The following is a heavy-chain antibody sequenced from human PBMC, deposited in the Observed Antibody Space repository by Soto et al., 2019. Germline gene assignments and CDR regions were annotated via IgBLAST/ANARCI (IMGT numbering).Heavy chain of an antibody. Sequence: QVQLVQSGAEVKKPGASVKVSCKASGYSFTSYGISWVRQAPGQGLEWMGWISAYNGNTNYAQKFQGRVTMTTDKSTSTVYKELRSLRSDDTAVYYCARDRALEQRDYWGKGNMVTVSS. CDR1: GYSFTSYG. D-gene: IGHD1-1*01. V-gene: IGHV1-18*01. CDR3: ARDRALEQRDY. J-gene: IGHJ4*02. CDR2: ISAYNGNT.